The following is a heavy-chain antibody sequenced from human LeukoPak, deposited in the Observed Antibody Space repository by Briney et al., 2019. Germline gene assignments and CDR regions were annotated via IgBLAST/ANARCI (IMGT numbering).Heavy chain of an antibody. CDR1: GFTFSSYG. V-gene: IGHV3-30*02. J-gene: IGHJ6*03. Sequence: GGSLRLSCAASGFTFSSYGMHWVRQAPGKGLEWVAFIRYDGSNKYYADSVKGRFTISRDNSKNTLYLQMNSLRAEDTAEYYCAKSGPPHYYYYYYYMDVWGKGTTVTVSS. CDR3: AKSGPPHYYYYYYYMDV. CDR2: IRYDGSNK. D-gene: IGHD2-8*02.